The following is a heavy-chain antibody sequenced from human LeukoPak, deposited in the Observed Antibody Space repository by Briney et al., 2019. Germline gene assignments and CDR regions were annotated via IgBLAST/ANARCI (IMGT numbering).Heavy chain of an antibody. CDR2: IWYDGSNK. CDR1: GFTFSSYG. D-gene: IGHD3-10*01. CDR3: ARVDYYGSGPYYYYGMDV. J-gene: IGHJ6*04. Sequence: GGSLRLSCAASGFTFSSYGMHWVRQAPGKGLEWVAVIWYDGSNKYYADSVKGRFTISRDNSKNTLYLQMNSLRAEDTAVYYCARVDYYGSGPYYYYGMDVWGKGTRSPSPQ. V-gene: IGHV3-33*01.